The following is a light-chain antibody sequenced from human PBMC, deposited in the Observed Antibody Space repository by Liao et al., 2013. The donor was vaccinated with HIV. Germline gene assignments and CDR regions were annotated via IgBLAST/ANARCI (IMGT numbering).Light chain of an antibody. Sequence: SYELTQPPSVSVSPGQTASVTCSGDELGDKYACWYQQKPGQSPVLVIYQDSKRPSGIPERFSGSNSGNTATLTISGTQAMDEADYYCYSVADNNLVFGTGTKVTVL. J-gene: IGLJ1*01. CDR3: YSVADNNLV. CDR1: ELGDKY. V-gene: IGLV3-1*01. CDR2: QDS.